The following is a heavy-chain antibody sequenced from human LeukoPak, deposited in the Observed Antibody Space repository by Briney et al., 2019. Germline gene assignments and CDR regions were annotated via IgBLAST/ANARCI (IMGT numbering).Heavy chain of an antibody. CDR3: ARDPGYGIYYFDY. Sequence: PGGSLRLSCAASGFTFNTYAMSWVRQAPGKGLEWVSTISGNGDSTFYADSVKGRFSISRDNSKNTLYLQMNTLRAEDTAIYYWARDPGYGIYYFDYGAQGP. D-gene: IGHD2/OR15-2a*01. J-gene: IGHJ4*02. CDR2: ISGNGDST. CDR1: GFTFNTYA. V-gene: IGHV3-23*01.